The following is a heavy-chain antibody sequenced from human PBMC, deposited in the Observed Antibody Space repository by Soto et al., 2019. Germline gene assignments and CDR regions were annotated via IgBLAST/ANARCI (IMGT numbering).Heavy chain of an antibody. CDR3: ARQVPGPYGSGSYFDY. D-gene: IGHD3-10*01. Sequence: PSETLSLTCAVSGDSISSSNWWNWVRQPPGKGLEWIGKIYHSGSINYNPSLKSRVTILIGKSRNQFSLKLSPVTAADTAVYYCARQVPGPYGSGSYFDYWGQGTLVTVSS. CDR2: IYHSGSI. CDR1: GDSISSSNW. J-gene: IGHJ4*02. V-gene: IGHV4-4*02.